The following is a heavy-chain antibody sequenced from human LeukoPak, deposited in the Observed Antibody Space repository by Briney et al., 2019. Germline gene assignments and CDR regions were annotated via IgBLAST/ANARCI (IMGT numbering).Heavy chain of an antibody. J-gene: IGHJ3*02. CDR3: ATVPTTGDFGAFDI. V-gene: IGHV1-18*01. D-gene: IGHD7-27*01. CDR2: ISAYNGNT. CDR1: GYTFTSYG. Sequence: ASVKVSCKASGYTFTSYGISWVRQAPGQGLEWMGWISAYNGNTNYAQKLQGRVTMTTDTSTSTAYMELRSLRSDDTAVYYCATVPTTGDFGAFDIWGQGTMVTVSS.